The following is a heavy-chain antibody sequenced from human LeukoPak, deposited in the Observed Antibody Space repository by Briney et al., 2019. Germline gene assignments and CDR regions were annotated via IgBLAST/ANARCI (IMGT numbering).Heavy chain of an antibody. J-gene: IGHJ4*02. V-gene: IGHV1-69*02. CDR3: ARVYYDSSGYYYV. Sequence: GSSVKVSCKASGGAFSSYTISWVRQAPGQGLEWMGSIIPILGIANYAQKFQGRVTITADKSTSTAYMELSSLRSEDTAVYYCARVYYDSSGYYYVWGQGTLVTVSS. CDR2: IIPILGIA. CDR1: GGAFSSYT. D-gene: IGHD3-22*01.